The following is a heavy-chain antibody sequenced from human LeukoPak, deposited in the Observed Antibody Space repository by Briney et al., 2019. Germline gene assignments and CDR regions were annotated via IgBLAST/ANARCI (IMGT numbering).Heavy chain of an antibody. CDR2: IYNSGST. V-gene: IGHV4-59*01. Sequence: ASETLSLTCTVSGGSISSYYWNWIRQPPGKGLEWIGNIYNSGSTNHNPSLKSRVTISVDTSKNQISLKLTSVTAADAAVYYCARDKGPYWYFDLWGRGTLVTVSS. J-gene: IGHJ2*01. CDR3: ARDKGPYWYFDL. CDR1: GGSISSYY.